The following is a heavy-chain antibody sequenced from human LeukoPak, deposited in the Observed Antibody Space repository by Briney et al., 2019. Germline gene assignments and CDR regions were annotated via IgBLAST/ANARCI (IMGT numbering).Heavy chain of an antibody. V-gene: IGHV1-8*03. Sequence: ASVKVSCKASGYTFTSYDINWVRQATGQGLEWMGWMNPNSGNTGYAQKFQGRVTITRNTSISTAYMELSSLRSEDTAVYYCATSPSGSYFYDYWGQGTLVTVSS. J-gene: IGHJ4*02. CDR1: GYTFTSYD. D-gene: IGHD1-26*01. CDR3: ATSPSGSYFYDY. CDR2: MNPNSGNT.